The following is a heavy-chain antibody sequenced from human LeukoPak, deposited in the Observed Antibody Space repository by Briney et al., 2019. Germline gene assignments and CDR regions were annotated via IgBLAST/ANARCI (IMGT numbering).Heavy chain of an antibody. J-gene: IGHJ4*02. V-gene: IGHV4-39*01. CDR1: GGSISSSSKY. Sequence: SETLSLTCTVSGGSISSSSKYWGWIRQPPGKGLECIGSIHYAGSTYYNPSLKSRVTISVDTSKNQFSLKLSSVTAADTAVYYCASPTPGYSSGWYYFDYWGQGTLVTVSS. D-gene: IGHD6-19*01. CDR3: ASPTPGYSSGWYYFDY. CDR2: IHYAGST.